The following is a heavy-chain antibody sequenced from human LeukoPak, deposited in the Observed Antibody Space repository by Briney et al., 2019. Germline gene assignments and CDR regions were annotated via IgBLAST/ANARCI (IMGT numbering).Heavy chain of an antibody. D-gene: IGHD2-15*01. CDR3: ARGGAVVAETRFDY. J-gene: IGHJ4*02. CDR2: IYYSGST. CDR1: GGSISSYY. Sequence: PSETLSLTCTVSGGSISSYYWSWIRQPPGKGLEWIVYIYYSGSTNYNPSLKSRVTISVDTSKNQFSLKLSSVTAADTAVYYCARGGAVVAETRFDYWGQGTLVTVSS. V-gene: IGHV4-59*01.